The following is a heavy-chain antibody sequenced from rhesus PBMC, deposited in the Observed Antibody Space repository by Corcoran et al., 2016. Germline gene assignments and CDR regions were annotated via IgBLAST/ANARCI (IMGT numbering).Heavy chain of an antibody. J-gene: IGHJ4*01. V-gene: IGHV4-80*01. CDR3: ARLVVFTAHDY. D-gene: IGHD2-27*01. CDR2: INGNRGNP. Sequence: QVQLQESGPGLVKPSETLSLTCAVSGGSFSSYWWTWIRQPPGKGLGWIGEINGNRGNPNYTPSLMSRVTISHDASKTQFSLKLDSLTAADTAVYYCARLVVFTAHDYWGQGVLVTVSS. CDR1: GGSFSSYW.